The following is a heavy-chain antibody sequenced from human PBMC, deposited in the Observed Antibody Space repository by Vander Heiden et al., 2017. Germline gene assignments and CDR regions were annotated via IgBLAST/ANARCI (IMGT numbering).Heavy chain of an antibody. J-gene: IGHJ4*02. V-gene: IGHV4-34*02. Sequence: QVQLPQWGAGLLQPSETLPLTCAVYGGSFSGYYWTWIRQPPGKGLEWIGEINESGSTNYNPSLKSRVTISGDTSKNQFSLRLTSVTAADTAVYYCARRGRLPFDYWGQGTLVTVSS. D-gene: IGHD6-25*01. CDR1: GGSFSGYY. CDR2: INESGST. CDR3: ARRGRLPFDY.